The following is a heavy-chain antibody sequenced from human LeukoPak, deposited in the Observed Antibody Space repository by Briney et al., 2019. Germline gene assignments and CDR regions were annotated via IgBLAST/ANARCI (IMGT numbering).Heavy chain of an antibody. Sequence: ASVKVSCKASGYTFIAYYIHWVRQAPGQGLEWMGRINPNSGDTDYAQKFQGRIIMSRDTSISTLYMDLSRLRSDDTAVYYCARVSGWYGLDYFDYWGQGTLVTVSS. V-gene: IGHV1-2*06. D-gene: IGHD6-19*01. CDR2: INPNSGDT. CDR1: GYTFIAYY. J-gene: IGHJ4*02. CDR3: ARVSGWYGLDYFDY.